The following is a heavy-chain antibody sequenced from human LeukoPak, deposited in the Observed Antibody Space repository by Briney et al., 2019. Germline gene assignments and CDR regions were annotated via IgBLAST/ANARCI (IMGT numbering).Heavy chain of an antibody. J-gene: IGHJ3*01. CDR3: ARGYGGLGWLQFYCAFDV. CDR1: GFTFSSYS. D-gene: IGHD5-24*01. CDR2: ISSSGSII. Sequence: GGSLRLSCAASGFTFSSYSMNWVRQAPGKGLEWVSYISSSGSIIYYADSVKGRFTISRDNAKNSLYLQMNSLGAEDTAVYYCARGYGGLGWLQFYCAFDVWGQGTMVTVSS. V-gene: IGHV3-48*04.